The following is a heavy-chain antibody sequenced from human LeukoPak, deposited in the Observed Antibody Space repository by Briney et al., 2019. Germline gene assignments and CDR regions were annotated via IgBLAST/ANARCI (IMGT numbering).Heavy chain of an antibody. J-gene: IGHJ5*02. D-gene: IGHD6-13*01. CDR2: IDTYSGKT. CDR3: ARDRGIAEADSFDP. CDR1: GYTYTPDG. V-gene: IGHV1-18*01. Sequence: GASVKVSCKASGYTYTPDGISWVRQAPGQGLEWMGWIDTYSGKTNYAQKFQGRVTMTSDTSTSTAYMELRSLRSDDTAVYYCARDRGIAEADSFDPWGQGTLVTVSS.